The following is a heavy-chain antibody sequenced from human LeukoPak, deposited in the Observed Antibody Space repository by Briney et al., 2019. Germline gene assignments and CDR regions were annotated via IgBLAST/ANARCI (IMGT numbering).Heavy chain of an antibody. V-gene: IGHV4-39*07. J-gene: IGHJ3*02. CDR2: IYYSGST. CDR1: GGSISSSSYY. D-gene: IGHD5-24*01. CDR3: ATADARWLQSLAFDI. Sequence: SETLSLTCTVSGGSISSSSYYWGWIRQPPGKGLEWIGSIYYSGSTYYNPSLKSRVTISVDTSKNQFSLKLSSVTAADTAVYYCATADARWLQSLAFDIWGQGTMVTVSS.